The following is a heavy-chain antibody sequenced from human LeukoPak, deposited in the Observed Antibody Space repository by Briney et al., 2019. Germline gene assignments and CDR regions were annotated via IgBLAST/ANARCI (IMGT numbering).Heavy chain of an antibody. V-gene: IGHV4-59*08. Sequence: SETLSLTCTVSGGSISSYYWSWIRQPPGKGLEWIGYIYYSGSTNYNPSLKSRVTISVDTSKNQFSLKLSSVTAADTAVYYCASHSPRCYDRSGYYSRFDYWGQGTLVTVSS. J-gene: IGHJ4*02. CDR3: ASHSPRCYDRSGYYSRFDY. CDR2: IYYSGST. CDR1: GGSISSYY. D-gene: IGHD3-22*01.